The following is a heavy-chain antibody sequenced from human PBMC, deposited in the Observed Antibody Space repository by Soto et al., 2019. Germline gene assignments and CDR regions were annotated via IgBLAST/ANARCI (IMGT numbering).Heavy chain of an antibody. V-gene: IGHV4-34*01. Sequence: SETLSLTCAVYGGSFSGYYWSWVGQRPGKGLEWIGEINHSGSTNYNPSLKSRVTISVDTSKNQFSLKLSSVTAADTAVYYCARVVYYDSSGYSLGYYYGMDVWGQGTTVTVSS. CDR2: INHSGST. CDR1: GGSFSGYY. J-gene: IGHJ6*02. D-gene: IGHD3-22*01. CDR3: ARVVYYDSSGYSLGYYYGMDV.